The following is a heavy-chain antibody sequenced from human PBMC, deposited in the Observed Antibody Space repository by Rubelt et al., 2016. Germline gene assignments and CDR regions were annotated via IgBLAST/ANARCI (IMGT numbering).Heavy chain of an antibody. Sequence: EMQLVESGGGLVQPGGSLRLSCAASGFTFSSYWMSWVRQAPGKGLEWVANIKQDGSETYYVDSVKGRFTISRDNAKTSLDLQMNSLRAEDTAVYYCVRTPHNYGYDYWGQGTLVTVSS. CDR1: GFTFSSYW. CDR2: IKQDGSET. V-gene: IGHV3-7*01. J-gene: IGHJ4*02. CDR3: VRTPHNYGYDY. D-gene: IGHD5-18*01.